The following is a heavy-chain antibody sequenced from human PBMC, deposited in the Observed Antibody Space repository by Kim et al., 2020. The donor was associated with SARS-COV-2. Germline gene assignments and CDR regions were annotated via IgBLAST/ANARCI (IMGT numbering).Heavy chain of an antibody. CDR2: IYYSGST. D-gene: IGHD5-12*01. CDR1: GGSISSSSYY. CDR3: ARLLRGGSIVSTISHMDV. V-gene: IGHV4-39*01. Sequence: SETLSLTCTVSGGSISSSSYYWGWSRQPPGKGLEWIGSIYYSGSTYYNPSLKSPVTLSVDTSKNQFSLKLSSVTAADTAVDYCARLLRGGSIVSTISHMDVWVQVTTVTVSS. J-gene: IGHJ6*02.